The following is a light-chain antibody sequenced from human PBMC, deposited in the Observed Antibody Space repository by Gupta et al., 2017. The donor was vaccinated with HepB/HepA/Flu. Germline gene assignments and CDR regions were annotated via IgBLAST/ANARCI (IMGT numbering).Light chain of an antibody. V-gene: IGKV2-28*01. Sequence: DIVMTQPPLLLPVPPGQSASISCRSSQSLLHSNGYHYLDWYLQKPGQSPQLLIYLGYNRASGVPDRFSGGGSGTDFTLKISRGEAEDVVVYYCMQALQTPITFGQGTRLEIK. J-gene: IGKJ5*01. CDR3: MQALQTPIT. CDR2: LGY. CDR1: QSLLHSNGYHY.